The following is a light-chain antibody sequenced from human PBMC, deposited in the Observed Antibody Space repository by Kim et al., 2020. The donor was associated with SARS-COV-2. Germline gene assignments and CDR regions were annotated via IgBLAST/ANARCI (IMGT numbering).Light chain of an antibody. CDR2: AAS. J-gene: IGKJ2*01. CDR1: QDIRNE. Sequence: AIRMTQSPSSLSAPVGDRVTIACRASQDIRNELGWYQQKAGKAPKLLIYAASTLQSGVPSRFSGSGSGTDFTLTISSLQPEDFATYYCVQDYNYPRTFGQGTKLEIK. V-gene: IGKV1-6*01. CDR3: VQDYNYPRT.